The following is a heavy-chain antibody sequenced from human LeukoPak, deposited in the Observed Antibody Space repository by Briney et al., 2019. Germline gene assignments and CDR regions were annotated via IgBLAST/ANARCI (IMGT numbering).Heavy chain of an antibody. CDR1: GFTFSSYG. D-gene: IGHD5-18*01. CDR2: ISYDGSNK. Sequence: PGRSLRLSCAASGFTFSSYGMHWVRQAPGKGLEWVAVISYDGSNKYYADSVKGRFTISRDNSKNTLYLQMNSLRAEDTAVYYCARDPIGGGYTYGDYFDYWGQGTLVTVSS. J-gene: IGHJ4*02. CDR3: ARDPIGGGYTYGDYFDY. V-gene: IGHV3-30*03.